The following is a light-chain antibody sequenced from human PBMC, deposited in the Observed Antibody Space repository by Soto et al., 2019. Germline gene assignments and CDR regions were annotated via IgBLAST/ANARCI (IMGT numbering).Light chain of an antibody. V-gene: IGLV2-11*01. CDR2: DVS. CDR1: SNDVGGYNY. J-gene: IGLJ1*01. Sequence: QSVLSQPRSVSGSPGQSVAISCTGTSNDVGGYNYVSWYQQHPGRVPKVIIYDVSQRPSGVPDRFSGYKSGNTASLTISDLQAAGEADYSCCSNGGGPDLFGSGTKVTV. CDR3: CSNGGGPDL.